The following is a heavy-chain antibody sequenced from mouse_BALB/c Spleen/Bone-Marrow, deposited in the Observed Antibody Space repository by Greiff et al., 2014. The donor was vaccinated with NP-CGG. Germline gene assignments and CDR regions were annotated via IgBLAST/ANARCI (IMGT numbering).Heavy chain of an antibody. CDR2: INPGSGGA. J-gene: IGHJ2*01. CDR1: GYAFTNYL. CDR3: AREWTARAVDY. D-gene: IGHD3-2*01. Sequence: VQLQESGAELVRPGTSVKVSCKASGYAFTNYLIEWVKQRPVQGLEWIGVINPGSGGANYNAKFKGKATLTADKSSSTAYMQLSSLTSDGSAVYFCAREWTARAVDYWGQGTTLTVSS. V-gene: IGHV1-54*01.